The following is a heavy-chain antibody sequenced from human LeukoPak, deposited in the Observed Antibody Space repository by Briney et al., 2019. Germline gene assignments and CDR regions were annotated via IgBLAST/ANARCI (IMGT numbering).Heavy chain of an antibody. CDR3: ARDVVAATQTFSYGMDV. Sequence: GGSLRLSCAASGFIFSSFGIHWVRQAPGKGLEWVAIVWYDGSNKYYADSVKGRFTISRDNSKNTLYLQMNSQRAEDTAVYYCARDVVAATQTFSYGMDVWGQGTTVTVSS. D-gene: IGHD2-15*01. V-gene: IGHV3-33*01. CDR2: VWYDGSNK. J-gene: IGHJ6*02. CDR1: GFIFSSFG.